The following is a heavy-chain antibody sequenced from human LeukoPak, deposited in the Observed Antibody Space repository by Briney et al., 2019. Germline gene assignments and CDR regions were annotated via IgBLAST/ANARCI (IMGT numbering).Heavy chain of an antibody. CDR2: ISGLGGST. J-gene: IGHJ4*02. CDR1: GFTFSSYA. D-gene: IGHD6-13*01. Sequence: GGSLRLSCAVSGFTFSSYAMSWVRQAPGKGLEWVSVISGLGGSTYYADSVKGRFAISRDNSKNTLWLQMNSLRADDTAIYYCARDVEARISAAGTFDYWGQGSLVTVSS. V-gene: IGHV3-23*01. CDR3: ARDVEARISAAGTFDY.